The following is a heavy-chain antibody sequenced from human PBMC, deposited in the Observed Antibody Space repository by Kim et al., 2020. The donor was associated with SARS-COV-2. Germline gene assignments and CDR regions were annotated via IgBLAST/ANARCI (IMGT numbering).Heavy chain of an antibody. D-gene: IGHD1-1*01. CDR2: INSKTDGGTT. CDR3: TTDLGAGS. CDR1: GFTFSNAW. J-gene: IGHJ4*02. V-gene: IGHV3-15*01. Sequence: GGSLRLSCAASGFTFSNAWMSWVRQAPGKGLEWVGRINSKTDGGTTDYAAPVKGRFTISRDDSKNTLYLQMNSLKTEDTAVYYCTTDLGAGSWGQGTLVTVSS.